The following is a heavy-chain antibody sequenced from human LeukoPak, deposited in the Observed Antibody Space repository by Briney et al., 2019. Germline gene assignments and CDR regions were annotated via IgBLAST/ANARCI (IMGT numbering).Heavy chain of an antibody. CDR2: ISAYNGNT. Sequence: GASVKVPCKASGYTFTSYGISWVRQAPGQGLEWMGWISAYNGNTNYAQKLQGRVTMTTDTSTSTAYMELRSLRSDDTAVYYCARDWLGLIAAAGTDAYFDYWGQGTLVTVSS. CDR3: ARDWLGLIAAAGTDAYFDY. D-gene: IGHD6-13*01. V-gene: IGHV1-18*01. J-gene: IGHJ4*02. CDR1: GYTFTSYG.